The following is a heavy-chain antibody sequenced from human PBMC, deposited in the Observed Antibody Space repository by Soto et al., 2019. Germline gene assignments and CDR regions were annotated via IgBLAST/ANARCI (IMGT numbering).Heavy chain of an antibody. V-gene: IGHV4-59*01. CDR2: VHHSGTT. Sequence: SENLSLTCTVSGDSISTYYGTWIRQSPGKGPEWIGYVHHSGTTNYNPSLASRVTMSLDTSKNQFSLTLNAVTAADTAVYYCARGLISGSHYSGGWYYFDSWGQGTQVTVSS. D-gene: IGHD1-26*01. CDR3: ARGLISGSHYSGGWYYFDS. J-gene: IGHJ4*02. CDR1: GDSISTYY.